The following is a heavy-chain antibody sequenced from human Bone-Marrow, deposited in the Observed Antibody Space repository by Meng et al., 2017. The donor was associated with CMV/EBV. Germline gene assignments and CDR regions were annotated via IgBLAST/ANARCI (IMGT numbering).Heavy chain of an antibody. CDR3: ARVGPYYYDSSGFTGNWFDP. J-gene: IGHJ5*02. D-gene: IGHD3-22*01. CDR2: IYYSGST. CDR1: GGSISSSSYY. Sequence: GSLRLSCTVSGGSISSSSYYWGWIRQPPGKGLEWIGSIYYSGSTYYNPSLKSRVTISVDTSKNQFSLKLSSVTAADTAVYYCARVGPYYYDSSGFTGNWFDPWGQGTLVTVSS. V-gene: IGHV4-39*07.